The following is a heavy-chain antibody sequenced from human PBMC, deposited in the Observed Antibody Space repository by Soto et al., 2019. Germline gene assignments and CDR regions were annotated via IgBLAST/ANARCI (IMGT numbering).Heavy chain of an antibody. J-gene: IGHJ4*02. Sequence: QVQLQQWGAGLLKPSETLSLICAVYGGSFSGYYWTWIRQPPGKGLEWIGEINHSGSTNYNASLKSRVTISVDTSKNQFSLNLSSVTAADTAVYYCARAGGDSSGWSIDYWGQGTLVTVSS. D-gene: IGHD6-19*01. CDR1: GGSFSGYY. V-gene: IGHV4-34*01. CDR2: INHSGST. CDR3: ARAGGDSSGWSIDY.